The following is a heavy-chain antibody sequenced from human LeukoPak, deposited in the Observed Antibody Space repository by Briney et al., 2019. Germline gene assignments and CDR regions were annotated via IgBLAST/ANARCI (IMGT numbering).Heavy chain of an antibody. CDR3: ARLKDDVTKFDY. CDR2: INQDVSRI. V-gene: IGHV3-7*01. CDR1: GFDFSRYW. J-gene: IGHJ4*02. Sequence: GGSLRLSCAVSGFDFSRYWMAWVRQAPGKGLEWVASINQDVSRIHYVDSVKGRFTISRDNAKSSLFLQMTSLRVEDTAVYYCARLKDDVTKFDYWGQGTLVTVSS. D-gene: IGHD2-8*01.